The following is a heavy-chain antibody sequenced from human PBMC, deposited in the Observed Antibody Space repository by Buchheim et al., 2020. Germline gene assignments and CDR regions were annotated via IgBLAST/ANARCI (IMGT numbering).Heavy chain of an antibody. D-gene: IGHD3-22*01. CDR3: AKAYSSSLAGRLDP. CDR2: ISGGGGTT. J-gene: IGHJ5*02. V-gene: IGHV3-23*01. Sequence: EVQLLESGGGLVPPGGSLRLSCAASGFTFSTYAMSWVRQAPGKGLEWVSAISGGGGTTYHADYADSVQGRFTIPRADSTHRLFLRMNSLRAEDTAVYYCAKAYSSSLAGRLDPWGQGTL. CDR1: GFTFSTYA.